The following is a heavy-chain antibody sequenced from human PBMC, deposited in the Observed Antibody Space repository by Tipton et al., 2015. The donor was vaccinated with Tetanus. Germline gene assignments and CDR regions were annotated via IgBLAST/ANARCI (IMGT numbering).Heavy chain of an antibody. D-gene: IGHD6-6*01. V-gene: IGHV4-31*02. CDR1: GGSISSGGFF. CDR2: VYYSGDT. Sequence: RSLRLSCTVSGGSISSGGFFWNWLRQSPGKGLEWIGYVYYSGDTYYNPSFKSRVTISVDTSKNQFSLDLYSVTAADTAVYYCARDQGGGRVVRLNWFDPWGQGTLVTVSS. J-gene: IGHJ5*02. CDR3: ARDQGGGRVVRLNWFDP.